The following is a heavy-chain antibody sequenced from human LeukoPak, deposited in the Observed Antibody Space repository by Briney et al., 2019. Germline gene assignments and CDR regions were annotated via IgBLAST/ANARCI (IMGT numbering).Heavy chain of an antibody. CDR3: ARSTRARYFDL. D-gene: IGHD5-24*01. CDR2: IRYDGSEK. J-gene: IGHJ2*01. CDR1: GCTFSIYG. Sequence: GGSLRLSCAASGCTFSIYGMHWVRQAPGKGLEWVAYIRYDGSEKYYAESLKGRFTISRDNSKNTLYLQVNSLRAEDTALYYCARSTRARYFDLWGRGTLVTVSS. V-gene: IGHV3-30*02.